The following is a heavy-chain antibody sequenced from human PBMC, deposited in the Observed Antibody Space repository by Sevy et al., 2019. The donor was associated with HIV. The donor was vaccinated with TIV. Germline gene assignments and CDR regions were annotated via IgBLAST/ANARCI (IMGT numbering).Heavy chain of an antibody. D-gene: IGHD2-2*03. CDR2: IRYDGSNK. J-gene: IGHJ6*02. CDR3: AKQLDIVVVPAAMPLYYYYGMDV. CDR1: GFTFSSYG. Sequence: GGSLRLSCAASGFTFSSYGMHWVRQAPGKGLEWVASIRYDGSNKYYADSVKGRFTISRDNSKNTLYLQMNSLRAEDTAVYYCAKQLDIVVVPAAMPLYYYYGMDVWGQGTTVTVSS. V-gene: IGHV3-30*02.